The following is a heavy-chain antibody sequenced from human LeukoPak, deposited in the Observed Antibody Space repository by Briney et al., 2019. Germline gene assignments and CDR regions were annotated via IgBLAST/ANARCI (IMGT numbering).Heavy chain of an antibody. V-gene: IGHV1-18*01. J-gene: IGHJ6*02. CDR2: ISAYNGNT. CDR3: AREGVPGGHYYYGMDV. D-gene: IGHD3-10*01. CDR1: GYTFTSYG. Sequence: ASVKVSCKASGYTFTSYGISWVRQAPGQGLEWMGWISAYNGNTNYAQKLQGRVTMTTDTSTSTAYMELRSLRSDDTAVYYCAREGVPGGHYYYGMDVWGQGTTVTVSS.